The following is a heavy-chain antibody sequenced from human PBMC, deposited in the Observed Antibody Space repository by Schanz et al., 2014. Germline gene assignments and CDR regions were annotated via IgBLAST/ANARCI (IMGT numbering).Heavy chain of an antibody. CDR3: ARDAGRPGHFWYFDL. J-gene: IGHJ2*01. V-gene: IGHV1-2*02. CDR2: INPNSGAT. D-gene: IGHD1-1*01. Sequence: QVQLVQSGAEVKKPGASVKVSCKASGYTFTVYYMHWVRQAPGQGLEWLGWINPNSGATSSAQKFQGRVTMTRDTSSSTVYMQLSSLTSDDTAIYYCARDAGRPGHFWYFDLWGRGTLVTVSS. CDR1: GYTFTVYY.